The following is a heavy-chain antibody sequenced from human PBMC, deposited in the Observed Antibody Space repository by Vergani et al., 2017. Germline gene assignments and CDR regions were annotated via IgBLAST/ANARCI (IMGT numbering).Heavy chain of an antibody. CDR2: ISSSTIYT. V-gene: IGHV3-11*06. D-gene: IGHD4-17*01. Sequence: QVQLVESGGGLVKPGGSLRLSCAASEFTFSDYYMSWIRQPPGKGLEWVSYISSSTIYTNYADSGKGRFTISRDNAKSSLYLQMNSLRAEDTAVYYCARNYGDYVYYLDVWGQGTTVTVSS. CDR3: ARNYGDYVYYLDV. J-gene: IGHJ6*02. CDR1: EFTFSDYY.